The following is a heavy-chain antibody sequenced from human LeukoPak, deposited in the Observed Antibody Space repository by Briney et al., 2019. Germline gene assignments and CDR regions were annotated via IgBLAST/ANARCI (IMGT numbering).Heavy chain of an antibody. CDR3: ARDRYSYGYRIFDY. CDR1: GYSISSGYY. CDR2: IYHSGST. J-gene: IGHJ4*02. V-gene: IGHV4-38-2*02. D-gene: IGHD5-18*01. Sequence: PSETPSLTCAVSGYSISSGYYWGWIRQPPGKGLEWIGSIYHSGSTYYNPSLKSRVTISVDTSKNQFSLKLSSVTAADTAVYYCARDRYSYGYRIFDYWGQGTLVTVSS.